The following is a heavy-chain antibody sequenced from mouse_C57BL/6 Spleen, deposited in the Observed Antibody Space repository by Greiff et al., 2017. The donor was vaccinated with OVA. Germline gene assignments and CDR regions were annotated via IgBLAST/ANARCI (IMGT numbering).Heavy chain of an antibody. CDR1: GYTFTSYG. CDR2: IYPRSGNT. Sequence: LVESGAELARPGASVKLSCKASGYTFTSYGISWVKQRTGQGLEWIGEIYPRSGNTYYNEKFKGKATLTADKSSSTAYMELRSLTSEDSAVYFCARSRDGKGYFDVWGTGTTVTVSS. J-gene: IGHJ1*03. CDR3: ARSRDGKGYFDV. V-gene: IGHV1-81*01. D-gene: IGHD1-1*01.